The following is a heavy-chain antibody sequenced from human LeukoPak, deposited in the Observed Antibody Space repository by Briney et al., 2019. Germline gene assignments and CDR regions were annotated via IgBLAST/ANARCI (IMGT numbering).Heavy chain of an antibody. Sequence: SETLSLTCTVSGGSISSSSYYWGWIRQPPGKGLEWIGSIYYSGSTYYNPSLKSRVTISVDTSKNQFSLKLSSVTAADTAVYYCASRDYYYGSGSYYNVSDYWGQGTLVTVSS. J-gene: IGHJ4*02. V-gene: IGHV4-39*01. CDR2: IYYSGST. CDR3: ASRDYYYGSGSYYNVSDY. CDR1: GGSISSSSYY. D-gene: IGHD3-10*01.